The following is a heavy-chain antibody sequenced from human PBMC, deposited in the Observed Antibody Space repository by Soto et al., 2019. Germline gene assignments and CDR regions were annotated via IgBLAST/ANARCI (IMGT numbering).Heavy chain of an antibody. Sequence: PGGSLRLSCAASGGTFDDYAMHWVRQAPGKGLEWVSGISWNSGSIGYADSVKGRFTISRDNAKNSLYLQMNSLRAEDTALYYCAKAGDYGDPYYFDYWGQGTLVTVSS. CDR3: AKAGDYGDPYYFDY. CDR2: ISWNSGSI. D-gene: IGHD4-17*01. CDR1: GGTFDDYA. V-gene: IGHV3-9*01. J-gene: IGHJ4*02.